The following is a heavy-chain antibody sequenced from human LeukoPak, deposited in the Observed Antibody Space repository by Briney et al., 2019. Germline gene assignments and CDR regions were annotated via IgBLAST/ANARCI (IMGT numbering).Heavy chain of an antibody. CDR3: ARMIAVAGPYYFDY. J-gene: IGHJ4*02. CDR1: EFTFSSYS. Sequence: GGSLRLSCAASEFTFSSYSMGWVRQAPGKGLEWVSSISSSSSYLYYADSVKGRFTISTDVAKNSLYLQMNSLRAEDTAVYYCARMIAVAGPYYFDYWGQGTLLTVSS. CDR2: ISSSSSYL. V-gene: IGHV3-21*01. D-gene: IGHD6-19*01.